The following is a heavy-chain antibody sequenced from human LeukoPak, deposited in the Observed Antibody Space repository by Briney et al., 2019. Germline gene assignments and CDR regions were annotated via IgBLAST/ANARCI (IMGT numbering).Heavy chain of an antibody. CDR2: ISYDGSNK. V-gene: IGHV3-30-3*01. D-gene: IGHD3-22*01. CDR1: GFTFSSYA. CDR3: ARDLVVISDY. J-gene: IGHJ4*02. Sequence: GGSLRLSCAASGFTFSSYAMHGVRQAPGKGLEWVAVISYDGSNKYYADSVKGRFTISRDNSKNTLYLQMNSLRAEDTAVYYCARDLVVISDYWGQGTLVTVSS.